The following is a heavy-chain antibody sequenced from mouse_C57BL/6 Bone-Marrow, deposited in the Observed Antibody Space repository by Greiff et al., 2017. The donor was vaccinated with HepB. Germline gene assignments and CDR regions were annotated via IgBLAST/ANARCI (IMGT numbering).Heavy chain of an antibody. CDR1: GYTFTSYW. Sequence: QVQLQQPGAELVKPGASVKLSCKASGYTFTSYWMQWVKQRPGQGLEWIGEIDPSDSYTNYNQKFKGKATLTVDTSSSTAYMQLSSLTSEDSAVYYRAREKDYGSSYYAMDYWGQGTSVTVSS. CDR3: AREKDYGSSYYAMDY. V-gene: IGHV1-50*01. J-gene: IGHJ4*01. D-gene: IGHD1-1*01. CDR2: IDPSDSYT.